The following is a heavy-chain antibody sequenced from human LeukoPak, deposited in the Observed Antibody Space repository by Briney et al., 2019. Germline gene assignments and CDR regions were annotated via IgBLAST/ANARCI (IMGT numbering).Heavy chain of an antibody. D-gene: IGHD1-26*01. V-gene: IGHV1-2*02. J-gene: IGHJ3*02. CDR1: GYTFTGYY. CDR2: INPNSGGT. CDR3: AREIAVGATQYDAFDI. Sequence: ASVKVSCKASGYTFTGYYMHWVRQAPGQGLEWMGWINPNSGGTNYAQKLQGRVTMTTDTSTSTAYMELRSLRSDDTAVYYCAREIAVGATQYDAFDIWGQGTMVTVSS.